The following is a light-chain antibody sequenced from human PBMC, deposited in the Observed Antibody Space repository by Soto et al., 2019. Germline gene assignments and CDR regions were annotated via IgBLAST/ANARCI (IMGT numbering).Light chain of an antibody. CDR2: QAS. Sequence: DIQMTQSPSTLAASAGDRVTITCRASQRINNWLAWYQQKPGKAPKLLIYQASNLQSGVPPRFSGGGFGTEFTLTISNLQPADFAIYYCQQYNSHWSWTFGQGTKVDIK. V-gene: IGKV1-5*03. CDR1: QRINNW. CDR3: QQYNSHWSWT. J-gene: IGKJ1*01.